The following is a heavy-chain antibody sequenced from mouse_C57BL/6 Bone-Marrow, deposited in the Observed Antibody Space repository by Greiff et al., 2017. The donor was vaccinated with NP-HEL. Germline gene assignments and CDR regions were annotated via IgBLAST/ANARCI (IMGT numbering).Heavy chain of an antibody. J-gene: IGHJ3*01. D-gene: IGHD1-1*02. CDR2: IYPGSGNT. V-gene: IGHV1-76*01. CDR3: ARSPYGGFAY. Sequence: VQLQESGAELVRPGASVKLSCKASGYTFTDYYINWVKQRPGQGLEWIARIYPGSGNTYYNEKFKGKATLTAEKSSSTAYMQLSSLTSEDSAVYFCARSPYGGFAYWGQGTLVTVSA. CDR1: GYTFTDYY.